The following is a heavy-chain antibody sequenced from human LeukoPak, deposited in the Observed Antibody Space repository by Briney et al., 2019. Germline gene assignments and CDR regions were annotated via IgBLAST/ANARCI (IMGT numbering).Heavy chain of an antibody. CDR3: AKDHRPGIAAAGTGGFDY. CDR1: GFTFSSYA. CDR2: FRCGGGST. V-gene: IGHV3-23*01. D-gene: IGHD6-13*01. Sequence: GGSLRLSYTSPGFTFSSYAMSWVRQAPVQGLDLVPVFRCGGGSTYYAGSVKGRFTISRDNSKNTLYLQMNSLRAEDTAVYYCAKDHRPGIAAAGTGGFDYWGQGTLVTVSS. J-gene: IGHJ4*02.